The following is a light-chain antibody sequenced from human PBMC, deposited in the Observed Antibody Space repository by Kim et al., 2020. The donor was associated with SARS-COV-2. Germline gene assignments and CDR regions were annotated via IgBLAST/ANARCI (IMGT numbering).Light chain of an antibody. V-gene: IGKV3-20*01. Sequence: VLTQSPGTLSLSPGERATLSCRASQSVRSGYLAWYQQKPGQAPRLLIYDASSRATGIPDRFSGSGSGTDFTLTISRLEPEDFAVYYCQQYTGSPITSGQGTRLEIK. CDR2: DAS. J-gene: IGKJ5*01. CDR1: QSVRSGY. CDR3: QQYTGSPIT.